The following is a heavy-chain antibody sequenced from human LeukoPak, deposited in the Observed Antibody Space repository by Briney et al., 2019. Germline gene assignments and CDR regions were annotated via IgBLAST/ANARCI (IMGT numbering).Heavy chain of an antibody. J-gene: IGHJ5*02. CDR1: GYTFTGYY. CDR2: INPNSGGT. Sequence: GASVKVSCKASGYTFTGYYMHWVRQAPGQGLEWMGWINPNSGGTNYAQKFQGRVTMTRDTSISTAYMELSSLRSEDTAVYYCARLEAAAGPGNWFDPWGQGTLVTVSS. V-gene: IGHV1-2*02. D-gene: IGHD6-13*01. CDR3: ARLEAAAGPGNWFDP.